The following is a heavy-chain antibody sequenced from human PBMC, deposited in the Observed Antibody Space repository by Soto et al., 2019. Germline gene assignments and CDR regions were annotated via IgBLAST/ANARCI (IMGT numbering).Heavy chain of an antibody. CDR3: AREYSGDYSGSGGFDI. CDR2: IIDSGAST. D-gene: IGHD4-17*01. J-gene: IGHJ3*02. CDR1: GFTFSSCA. V-gene: IGHV3-23*01. Sequence: GGSLRLACAASGFTFSSCAMGWVRQAPGKGLEWVSYIIDSGASTYYADSVKGRFTISRDNSKSTLYLQMNSLRAEDTALYYCAREYSGDYSGSGGFDIWGQGTIVIVS.